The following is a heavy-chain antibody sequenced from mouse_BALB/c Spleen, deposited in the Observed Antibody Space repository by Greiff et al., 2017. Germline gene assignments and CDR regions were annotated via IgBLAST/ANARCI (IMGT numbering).Heavy chain of an antibody. CDR2: ISYSGST. CDR3: ARSGYYTGYYFDY. J-gene: IGHJ2*01. Sequence: DGKLVESGPGLVKPSQSLSLTCTVTGYSITSDYAWNWIRQFPGNKLEWMGYISYSGSTSYNPSLKSRISITRDTSKNQFFLQLNSVTTEDTATYYCARSGYYTGYYFDYWGQGTTLTVSS. D-gene: IGHD2-3*01. V-gene: IGHV3-2*02. CDR1: GYSITSDYA.